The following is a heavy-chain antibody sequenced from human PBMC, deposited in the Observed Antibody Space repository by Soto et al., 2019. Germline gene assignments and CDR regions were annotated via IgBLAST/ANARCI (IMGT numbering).Heavy chain of an antibody. Sequence: LRLSFAASGFTFSSYSMNWVRQAPGKGLEWVSSISSSSSYIYYADSVKGRFTISRDNAKNSLYLQMNSLRAEDTAVYYCARAYYYDSSGYARNYYGMDVWGQGTTVTVSS. D-gene: IGHD3-22*01. J-gene: IGHJ6*02. CDR3: ARAYYYDSSGYARNYYGMDV. CDR2: ISSSSSYI. CDR1: GFTFSSYS. V-gene: IGHV3-21*01.